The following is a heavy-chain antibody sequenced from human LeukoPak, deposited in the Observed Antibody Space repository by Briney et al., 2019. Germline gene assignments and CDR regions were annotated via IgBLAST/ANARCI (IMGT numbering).Heavy chain of an antibody. CDR3: ACMDV. Sequence: GGSLRLSCAASGFTFSSYGMHWVRQAPGKGLEWVAVISYDGSNKYYADSVKGRFTISRDNSKYTLYLQMNSLRAEDTAVYYCACMDVWGQGTTVTVSS. CDR1: GFTFSSYG. J-gene: IGHJ6*02. CDR2: ISYDGSNK. V-gene: IGHV3-30*03.